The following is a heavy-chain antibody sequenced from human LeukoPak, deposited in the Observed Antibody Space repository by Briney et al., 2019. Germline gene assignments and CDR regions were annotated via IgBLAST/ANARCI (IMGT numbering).Heavy chain of an antibody. CDR2: IIPIFGTA. CDR3: ARAGPEADDYGDYRYYYYMDV. V-gene: IGHV1-69*13. Sequence: SVKVSCKASGGTFSSYAISWVRQAPGQGLEWMGGIIPIFGTANYAQKFQGRVTITADESTSTVYMELSSLRSEDTAMYFCARAGPEADDYGDYRYYYYMDVWGKGTTVSISS. D-gene: IGHD4-17*01. CDR1: GGTFSSYA. J-gene: IGHJ6*03.